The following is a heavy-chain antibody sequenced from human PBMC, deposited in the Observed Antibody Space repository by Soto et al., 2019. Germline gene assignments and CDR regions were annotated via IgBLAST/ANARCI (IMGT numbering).Heavy chain of an antibody. Sequence: QVQLVQSGAEVKKPGSSVKVSCKASGGTFSSYAISWVRQAPGQGLEWMGGIIPIFGTANYAQKFQGRVTITADESTSTDYMELSSLRSEDTAVYYCGYLPDSYFGMGVWGQGTTVTVSS. J-gene: IGHJ6*02. CDR3: GYLPDSYFGMGV. CDR1: GGTFSSYA. D-gene: IGHD2-15*01. CDR2: IIPIFGTA. V-gene: IGHV1-69*12.